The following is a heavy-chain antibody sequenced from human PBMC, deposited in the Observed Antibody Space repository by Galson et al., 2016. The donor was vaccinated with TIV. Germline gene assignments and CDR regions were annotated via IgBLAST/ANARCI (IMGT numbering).Heavy chain of an antibody. CDR3: AHRRTTGSGYTFDI. Sequence: PALVKPTQTLTLTCTFSGFSLTTIGVGVAWLRQPPGKALECLAVVYWDDDERYSPSLRSRLTVTKDTSTNQVVLTMTNMDPVDTDPYYGAHRRTTGSGYTFDIWGQGPMVTVSS. CDR1: GFSLTTIGVG. D-gene: IGHD1-1*01. J-gene: IGHJ3*02. V-gene: IGHV2-5*02. CDR2: VYWDDDE.